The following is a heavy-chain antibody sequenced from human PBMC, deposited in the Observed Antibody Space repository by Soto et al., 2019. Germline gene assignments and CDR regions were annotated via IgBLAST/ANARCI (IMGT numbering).Heavy chain of an antibody. V-gene: IGHV2-5*01. Sequence: QITLKESGPTLVKPTQTLTLTCTFSGFSLSTSGVGVGWIRQPPGKALEWLALIYWNDDKRYSPSLKSRLTITKDTSKNQVVLTMTNMDPVDTATYYCAHRSRGLRKPYYYYYYGMDVWGQGTTVTVSS. J-gene: IGHJ6*02. CDR2: IYWNDDK. CDR3: AHRSRGLRKPYYYYYYGMDV. D-gene: IGHD3-10*01. CDR1: GFSLSTSGVG.